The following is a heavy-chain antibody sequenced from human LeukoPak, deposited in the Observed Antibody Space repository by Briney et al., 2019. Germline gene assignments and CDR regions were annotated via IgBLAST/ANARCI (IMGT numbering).Heavy chain of an antibody. Sequence: GGSLRLSCAASGFTFSSYAMSWVRQAPGKGLEWVSAISGSGGSTYYADSVKGRFTISRDNSKNTLYLQMNSLRAEDTAVYYCASSTSQWVQNYMDVWGKGTTVTVSS. D-gene: IGHD1-26*01. CDR2: ISGSGGST. CDR3: ASSTSQWVQNYMDV. CDR1: GFTFSSYA. V-gene: IGHV3-23*01. J-gene: IGHJ6*03.